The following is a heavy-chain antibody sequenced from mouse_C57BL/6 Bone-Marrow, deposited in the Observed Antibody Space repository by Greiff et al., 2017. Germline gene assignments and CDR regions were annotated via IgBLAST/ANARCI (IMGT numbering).Heavy chain of an antibody. CDR3: ARQGYYYGSDWYFGV. V-gene: IGHV5-6*02. D-gene: IGHD1-1*01. J-gene: IGHJ1*03. CDR2: ISSGGSYT. CDR1: GFTFSSYG. Sequence: DVKLVESGGDLVKPGGSLKLSCAASGFTFSSYGMSWVRQTPDKRLEWVATISSGGSYTYYPDSVKGRFTISRDNAKYTLYLQISSLKSEDTSMFYCARQGYYYGSDWYFGVWGTGTTVTVSS.